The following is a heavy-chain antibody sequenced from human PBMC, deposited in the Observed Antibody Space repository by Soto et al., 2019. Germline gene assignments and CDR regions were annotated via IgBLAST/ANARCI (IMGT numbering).Heavy chain of an antibody. J-gene: IGHJ6*04. CDR3: AHDTTNTYFDV. Sequence: QITLKESSPTLVKPTQTLTLTCSFSGFSLYSGGVGVGWIRQPPGKALEWLALLYWDETRRYNPSLRNTLTIAKDTSENLVVLTMTDMDPVDTGTYFCAHDTTNTYFDVWGKGTTVTVSS. D-gene: IGHD1-1*01. CDR2: LYWDETR. V-gene: IGHV2-5*02. CDR1: GFSLYSGGVG.